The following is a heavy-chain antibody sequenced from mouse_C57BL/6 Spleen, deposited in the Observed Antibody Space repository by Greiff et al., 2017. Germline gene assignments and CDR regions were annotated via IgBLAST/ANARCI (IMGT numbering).Heavy chain of an antibody. CDR1: GYTFTSYW. V-gene: IGHV1-61*01. D-gene: IGHD6-1*01. CDR2: IYPSDSET. CDR3: ARRRASYAMDY. Sequence: QVQLQQPGAELVRPGSSVKLSCKASGYTFTSYWMDWVKQRPGQGLEWIGNIYPSDSETHYNQKFKDKATLTVDKSSSTAYMQRSSLTSEDSAVYYCARRRASYAMDYWGQGTSVTVSS. J-gene: IGHJ4*01.